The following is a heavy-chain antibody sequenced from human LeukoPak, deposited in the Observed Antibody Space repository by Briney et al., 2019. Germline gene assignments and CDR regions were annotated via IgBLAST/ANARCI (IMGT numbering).Heavy chain of an antibody. CDR3: ARGFWDYYDPATWYYFDY. J-gene: IGHJ4*02. V-gene: IGHV1-69*05. CDR2: IIPIFGTA. CDR1: GGTFSSYA. Sequence: SVKVSCKASGGTFSSYAISWVRQAPGQGLEWMGGIIPIFGTANYAQKFQGRVTITTDESTSTAYMELSSLRSEDTAVYYCARGFWDYYDPATWYYFDYWGQGTLVTVSS. D-gene: IGHD3-22*01.